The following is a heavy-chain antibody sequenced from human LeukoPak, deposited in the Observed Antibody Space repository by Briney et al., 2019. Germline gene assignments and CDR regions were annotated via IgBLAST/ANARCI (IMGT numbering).Heavy chain of an antibody. V-gene: IGHV3-23*01. CDR3: ARGPRYFDWLLSNDY. J-gene: IGHJ4*02. CDR2: ISGSGGST. D-gene: IGHD3-9*01. CDR1: GFTFNSYA. Sequence: PGGSLRLSCAASGFTFNSYAMSWVRQAPGKGLEWVSGISGSGGSTYYADSVKGRFTISRDNSKNTLYLQMNSLRAEDTAVYYCARGPRYFDWLLSNDYWGQGTLVTVSS.